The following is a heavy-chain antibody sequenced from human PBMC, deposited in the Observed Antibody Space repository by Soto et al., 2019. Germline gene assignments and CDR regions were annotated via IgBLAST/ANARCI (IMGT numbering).Heavy chain of an antibody. Sequence: KTSETLSLTCAVSGGSISSGGYSWSWIRQPPGKGLEWIGYIYHSGSTYYNPSLKSRVTISVDRSKNQFSLKLSSVTAADTAVYYCASRLEMATDGDAFDIWGQGTMVTVSS. D-gene: IGHD5-12*01. CDR1: GGSISSGGYS. CDR3: ASRLEMATDGDAFDI. CDR2: IYHSGST. V-gene: IGHV4-30-2*01. J-gene: IGHJ3*02.